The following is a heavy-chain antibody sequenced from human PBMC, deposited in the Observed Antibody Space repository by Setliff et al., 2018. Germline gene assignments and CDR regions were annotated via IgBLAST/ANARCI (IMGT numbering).Heavy chain of an antibody. CDR1: GGTFSDYH. J-gene: IGHJ5*02. CDR2: INHRGST. V-gene: IGHV4-34*01. Sequence: SETLSLTCAAYGGTFSDYHWTWIRQSPEKGLEWIGEINHRGSTNYNPSLKSRVTISVDKSKNQFSLSLRSVTAADTAVYYCATDGPVLNGDYISWGQGTLVTSPQ. D-gene: IGHD3-10*01. CDR3: ATDGPVLNGDYIS.